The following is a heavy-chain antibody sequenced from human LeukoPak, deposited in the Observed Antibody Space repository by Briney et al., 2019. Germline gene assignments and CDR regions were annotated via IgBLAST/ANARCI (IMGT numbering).Heavy chain of an antibody. D-gene: IGHD6-19*01. V-gene: IGHV4-4*02. CDR2: SYHSGST. Sequence: SETLSLTCAVSGGSISSSNWWSWVRQPPGKGLEWIGESYHSGSTNYDPSLKSRLTISVDKSKNQFSLKLSSLSAADTAVYYYARGDGVAGYDYWGQGTLVTVSS. CDR1: GGSISSSNW. CDR3: ARGDGVAGYDY. J-gene: IGHJ4*02.